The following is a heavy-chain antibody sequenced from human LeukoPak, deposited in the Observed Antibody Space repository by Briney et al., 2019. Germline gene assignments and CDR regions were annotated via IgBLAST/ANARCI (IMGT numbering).Heavy chain of an antibody. CDR1: GFTVSSNY. D-gene: IGHD5-12*01. CDR3: ASLPKVATPYFDY. Sequence: PGGSLRLSCAASGFTVSSNYMSWVRQAPGKGREWVSVIYSGGSTYYADSVKGRFTISRDNSKNTLYLQMNSLRAEDTAVYYCASLPKVATPYFDYWGQGTLVTVSS. J-gene: IGHJ4*02. V-gene: IGHV3-53*01. CDR2: IYSGGST.